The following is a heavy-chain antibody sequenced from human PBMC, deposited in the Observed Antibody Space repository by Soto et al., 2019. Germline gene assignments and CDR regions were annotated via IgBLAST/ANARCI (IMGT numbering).Heavy chain of an antibody. D-gene: IGHD6-13*01. J-gene: IGHJ4*02. V-gene: IGHV1-69*02. Sequence: GASVKVSCKASGGTFSSYTISWVRQAPGQGLEWMGRIIPILGIANYAQKFQGRVTITADKSTSTAYMELSSLRSEDTAVYYCARVKGAAAGYYFDYWGQGTLVTV. CDR2: IIPILGIA. CDR1: GGTFSSYT. CDR3: ARVKGAAAGYYFDY.